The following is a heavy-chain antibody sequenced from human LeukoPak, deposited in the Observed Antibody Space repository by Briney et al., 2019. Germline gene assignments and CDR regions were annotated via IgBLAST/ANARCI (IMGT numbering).Heavy chain of an antibody. CDR2: IYYSGST. D-gene: IGHD3-10*01. J-gene: IGHJ5*02. Sequence: PSETLSLTRTVSGGSISSGDYYWSWIRQPPGKGLEWIGYIYYSGSTYYNPSLKSRVTISVDTSKNQFSLKLSSVTAADTAVYYCARAPGAPRGWFDPWGQGTLVTVSS. CDR1: GGSISSGDYY. V-gene: IGHV4-30-4*01. CDR3: ARAPGAPRGWFDP.